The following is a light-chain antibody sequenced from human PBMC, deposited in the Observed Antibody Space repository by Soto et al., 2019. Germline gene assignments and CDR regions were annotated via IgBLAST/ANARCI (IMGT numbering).Light chain of an antibody. J-gene: IGLJ3*02. CDR1: SSNIGSNI. CDR3: AAWDDSLNGGL. Sequence: QSVLTQPPSASGTPGQRVTISCSGSSSNIGSNIVNWYQHLPGTAPKLLIKTDNQRPSGVPDRFSGSKSDTSASLAISGLQSADEADYYCAAWDDSLNGGLFGGGTKLTVL. CDR2: TDN. V-gene: IGLV1-44*01.